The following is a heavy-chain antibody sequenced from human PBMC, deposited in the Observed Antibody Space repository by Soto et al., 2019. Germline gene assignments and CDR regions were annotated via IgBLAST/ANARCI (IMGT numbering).Heavy chain of an antibody. Sequence: PSDTLSLTCTVSGASISSSSYYWGWIRQPPGKGLEWIGRIYYSGGTYYNPPLKTRVTISVDTSKNQFSLKLSSVTAADTALYYCARLNAGTTYYYYGMDVWGQGTTVTVSS. J-gene: IGHJ6*02. CDR1: GASISSSSYY. V-gene: IGHV4-39*01. D-gene: IGHD1-7*01. CDR3: ARLNAGTTYYYYGMDV. CDR2: IYYSGGT.